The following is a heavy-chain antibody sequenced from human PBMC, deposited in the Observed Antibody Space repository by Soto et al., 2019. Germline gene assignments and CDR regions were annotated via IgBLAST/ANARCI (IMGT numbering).Heavy chain of an antibody. CDR1: GFTFSSYS. D-gene: IGHD2-15*01. CDR2: ISSSSSYI. J-gene: IGHJ6*02. V-gene: IGHV3-21*01. Sequence: EVQLVESGGGLVKPGGSLRLSCAASGFTFSSYSMNWVRQAPGKGLEWVSSISSSSSYIYYADSVKGRFTISRDNAKNPLELQMNSLRAEDTAVYYCARHVGREGIVVVVAATPSGGMDVWGQGTTVTVSS. CDR3: ARHVGREGIVVVVAATPSGGMDV.